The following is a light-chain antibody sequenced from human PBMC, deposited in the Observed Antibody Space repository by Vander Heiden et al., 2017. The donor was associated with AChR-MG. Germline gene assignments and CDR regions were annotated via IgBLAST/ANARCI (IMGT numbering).Light chain of an antibody. CDR3: AAWDDRLNGWV. J-gene: IGLJ3*02. V-gene: IGLV1-44*01. CDR2: RHD. Sequence: QSVVTQPPSASGTPGQRVTISCSGSSSNIGSNTVNWYQQLPGKAPKLLIYRHDQRPSGVPDRFSGSKSGTSDSLAISGLQSEDEAEYYCAAWDDRLNGWVFGGGTKLTVL. CDR1: SSNIGSNT.